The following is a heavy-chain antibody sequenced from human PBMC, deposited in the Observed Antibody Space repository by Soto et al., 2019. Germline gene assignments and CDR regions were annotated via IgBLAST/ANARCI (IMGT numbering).Heavy chain of an antibody. CDR1: GYYIVSSGG. V-gene: IGHV4-28*01. J-gene: IGHJ4*02. CDR3: ARREIQGPIDY. Sequence: SETLSLTCAVSGYYIVSSGGWGWIRQPPGKGLEWIGYIYYSGTTYYNPSLKSRVTMSVDTSKNQFSLKLTSVTAVDTAVYYCARREIQGPIDYWGQGTLVTVS. CDR2: IYYSGTT. D-gene: IGHD1-26*01.